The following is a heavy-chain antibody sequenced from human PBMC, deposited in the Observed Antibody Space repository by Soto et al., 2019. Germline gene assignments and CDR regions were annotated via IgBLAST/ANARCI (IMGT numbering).Heavy chain of an antibody. Sequence: PGGSLRLSCAASGFTFSSYAMSWVRQAPGKGLEWVSAISGSGGSTYYADSVKGRFTISRDNSKNTLYLQMNSLRAEDTAVYYCAKDRSSSSWDYYCGMDVWGQGTTVTVSS. CDR2: ISGSGGST. CDR1: GFTFSSYA. D-gene: IGHD6-13*01. V-gene: IGHV3-23*01. J-gene: IGHJ6*02. CDR3: AKDRSSSSWDYYCGMDV.